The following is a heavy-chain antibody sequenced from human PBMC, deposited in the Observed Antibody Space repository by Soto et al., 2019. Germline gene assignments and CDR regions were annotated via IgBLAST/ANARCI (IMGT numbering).Heavy chain of an antibody. CDR3: ARAKDVGGYDY. Sequence: QVQLQQWGAGLLKPSETLSLTCAVYGGSFSGYYWSWIRQPPGKGLEWIGVINHSGSTNYNPSLKSRVTISVDTSKNQFSLKLSSVTAADTAVYYCARAKDVGGYDYWGQGTLVTVSS. J-gene: IGHJ4*02. V-gene: IGHV4-34*01. CDR2: INHSGST. CDR1: GGSFSGYY. D-gene: IGHD5-12*01.